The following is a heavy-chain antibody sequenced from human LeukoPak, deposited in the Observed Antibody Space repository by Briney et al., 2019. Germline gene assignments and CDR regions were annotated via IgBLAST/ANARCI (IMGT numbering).Heavy chain of an antibody. D-gene: IGHD6-13*01. V-gene: IGHV3-23*01. Sequence: GSLRLSCAASGFTFSSYALSWVRQAPGEGLEWVSAISGSGGSTYYADSVKGRFTISRDNSKNTLFLQMNSLRAEDTAVYYCAKLVSYSSSWSRLGYYGMDVWGQGPTVTVSS. CDR2: ISGSGGST. J-gene: IGHJ6*02. CDR1: GFTFSSYA. CDR3: AKLVSYSSSWSRLGYYGMDV.